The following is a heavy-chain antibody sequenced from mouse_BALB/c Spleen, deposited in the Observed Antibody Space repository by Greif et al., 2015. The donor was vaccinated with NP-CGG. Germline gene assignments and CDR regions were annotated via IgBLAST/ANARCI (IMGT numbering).Heavy chain of an antibody. CDR1: GFTFSSYA. CDR3: ARHRNDGPYAMDY. Sequence: EVKLVESGGGLVKPGGSLKLSCAASGFTFSSYAMSWVRQAPEKRLEWVATISSGGSYTYYPDSVKGRFTISRDNAKNTLYLQMSSLRSEDTAMYYCARHRNDGPYAMDYWGQGTSVTVSS. V-gene: IGHV5-9-3*01. D-gene: IGHD2-14*01. J-gene: IGHJ4*01. CDR2: ISSGGSYT.